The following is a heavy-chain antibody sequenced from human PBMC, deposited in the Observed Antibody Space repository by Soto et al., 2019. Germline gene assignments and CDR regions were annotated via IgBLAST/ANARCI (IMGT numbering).Heavy chain of an antibody. D-gene: IGHD6-19*01. J-gene: IGHJ5*02. Sequence: QVQLVQSGAEVKKPGSSVKVSCKASGGTFSRYTISWVRQAPGQGLEWMGRIIPMLAMANYAQKFQGRVTITADKSTSTAYMELSSLRSEDTAVYYCARELGVAVTGTGPVWFDPWGQGTLVTVSS. V-gene: IGHV1-69*08. CDR3: ARELGVAVTGTGPVWFDP. CDR1: GGTFSRYT. CDR2: IIPMLAMA.